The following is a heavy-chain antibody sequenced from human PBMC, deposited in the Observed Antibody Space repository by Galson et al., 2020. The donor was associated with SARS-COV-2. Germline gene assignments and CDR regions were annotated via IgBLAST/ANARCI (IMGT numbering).Heavy chain of an antibody. D-gene: IGHD3-22*01. Sequence: GGSLRLSCAASGFTFSSYAMNWLRQAPGKGLEWVSGISGGGSATYYAGSVKGRFTISRDNSQNTLYLQMNGLRAEDTAIYYCAKRHRDSSGFDYWGQGARVAVSS. CDR3: AKRHRDSSGFDY. CDR1: GFTFSSYA. V-gene: IGHV3-23*01. CDR2: ISGGGSAT. J-gene: IGHJ4*02.